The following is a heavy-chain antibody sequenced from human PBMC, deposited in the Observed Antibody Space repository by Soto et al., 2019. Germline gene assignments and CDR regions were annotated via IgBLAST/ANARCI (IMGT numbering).Heavy chain of an antibody. CDR3: ARAPSCVDGICYVPLVFDS. CDR1: GGTVSIYA. V-gene: IGHV1-69*01. CDR2: ITPLFGTT. D-gene: IGHD1-26*01. J-gene: IGHJ4*02. Sequence: QVQLVQSGPEVRKPGSSVKVSCKASGGTVSIYAISWVRQAPGQGLEWMGAITPLFGTTNHAETFRGRIAITADESTNTTYMELSSLTSDDTAVYYCARAPSCVDGICYVPLVFDSWGQGTLVTVSS.